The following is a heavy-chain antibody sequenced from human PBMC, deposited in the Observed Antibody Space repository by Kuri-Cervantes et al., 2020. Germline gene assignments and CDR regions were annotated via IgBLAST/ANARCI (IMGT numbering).Heavy chain of an antibody. CDR2: INPNSGGT. D-gene: IGHD3-22*01. CDR1: GYTFTSYY. CDR3: YSLHDSSGYYHDY. J-gene: IGHJ4*02. V-gene: IGHV1-2*02. Sequence: ASVKVSCKASGYTFTSYYMHWVRQAPGQGLEWMGWINPNSGGTNYAQKFQGRVTMTRDTSISTAYMELSRLRSDDTAVYYCYSLHDSSGYYHDYWGQGTLVTVSS.